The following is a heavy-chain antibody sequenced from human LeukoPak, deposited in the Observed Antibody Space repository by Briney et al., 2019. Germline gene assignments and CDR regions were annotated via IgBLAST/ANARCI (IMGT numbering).Heavy chain of an antibody. Sequence: GGSLRLSCAASGFTFSSYSMNWVRQAPGKGLEWVSYISSSSSTIYYADSVKGRFTISRDNSKNTLYLQMNSLRAEDTAVYYCAKEGGPNYYGSGSYFIGIFDYWGQGTLVTVSS. CDR3: AKEGGPNYYGSGSYFIGIFDY. CDR1: GFTFSSYS. CDR2: ISSSSSTI. D-gene: IGHD3-10*01. J-gene: IGHJ4*02. V-gene: IGHV3-48*01.